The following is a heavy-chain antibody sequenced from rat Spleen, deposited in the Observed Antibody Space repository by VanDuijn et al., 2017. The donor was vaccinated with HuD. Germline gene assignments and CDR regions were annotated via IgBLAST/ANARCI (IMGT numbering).Heavy chain of an antibody. CDR2: ISPSGGST. CDR1: GFTFSNYG. CDR3: TTANNGGFSELYYFDY. Sequence: EVHLVESGGGLVQPGRSLKLSCAASGFTFSNYGMAWVRQTPTKGLEWVASISPSGGSTYYRDSVKGRFTISRDNAKSTLYLQMDSLRSEDTATYYCTTANNGGFSELYYFDYWGQGVMVTVSS. D-gene: IGHD1-11*01. J-gene: IGHJ2*01. V-gene: IGHV5-27*01.